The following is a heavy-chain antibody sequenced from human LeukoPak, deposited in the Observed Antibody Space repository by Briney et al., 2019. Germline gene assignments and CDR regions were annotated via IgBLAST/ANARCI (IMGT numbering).Heavy chain of an antibody. CDR3: AFGTDDGISTFDY. D-gene: IGHD2-2*01. Sequence: SETLSLTCTVSGGSISSYYWSWIRLPPGKGLEWIGYIYNTGATYYNPSLKSRVTISLDTSKNQFSLKLSSVTAADAAVYYCAFGTDDGISTFDYWGQGTLVTVSS. CDR2: IYNTGAT. J-gene: IGHJ4*02. CDR1: GGSISSYY. V-gene: IGHV4-59*01.